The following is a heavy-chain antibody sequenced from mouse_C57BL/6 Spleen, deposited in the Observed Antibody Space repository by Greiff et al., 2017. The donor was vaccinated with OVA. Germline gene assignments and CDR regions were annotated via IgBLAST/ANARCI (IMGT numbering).Heavy chain of an antibody. V-gene: IGHV7-1*01. CDR1: GFTFSDFY. CDR3: ARDSELGSFDY. CDR2: SRNKANDYTT. D-gene: IGHD4-1*01. Sequence: EVKLQESGGGLVQSGRSLRLSCATSGFTFSDFYMEWVRQAPGKGLEWIAASRNKANDYTTEYSASVKGRFIVSRDTSQSILYLQMNALRAEDTAIYYCARDSELGSFDYWGQGTTLTVSS. J-gene: IGHJ2*01.